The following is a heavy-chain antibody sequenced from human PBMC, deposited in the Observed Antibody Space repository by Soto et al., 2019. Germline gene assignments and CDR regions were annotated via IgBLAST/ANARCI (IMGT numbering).Heavy chain of an antibody. CDR3: ATYGGDSGGYEYFQR. V-gene: IGHV3-23*01. CDR1: GFTFTSYG. J-gene: IGHJ1*01. D-gene: IGHD4-17*01. CDR2: ISGSSDT. Sequence: EVQLLESGAGLEPPGGSLRLSCVTSGFTFTSYGMSWVRQAPGKGLEWVSAISGSSDTYYPDSVKGRFTISRDNSRSTLYLQMNSLRAEDTAVYYCATYGGDSGGYEYFQRWGQGCLVTVSS.